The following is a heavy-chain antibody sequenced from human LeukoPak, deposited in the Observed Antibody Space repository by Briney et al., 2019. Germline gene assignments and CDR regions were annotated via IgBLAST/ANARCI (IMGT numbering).Heavy chain of an antibody. V-gene: IGHV1-2*02. CDR1: GYTFTAYY. Sequence: ASVKVSCKASGYTFTAYYMHWVRQAPGQGLEWMGWINPNSGVTNYAQQFQSRVTMTRDTSISTAYMELSRLRSDDTAVYYCASLGDSSGFYYVASWGQGTLVTVSS. J-gene: IGHJ4*02. D-gene: IGHD3-22*01. CDR3: ASLGDSSGFYYVAS. CDR2: INPNSGVT.